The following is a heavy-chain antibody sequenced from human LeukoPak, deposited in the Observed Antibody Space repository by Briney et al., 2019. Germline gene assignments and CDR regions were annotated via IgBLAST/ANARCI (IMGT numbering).Heavy chain of an antibody. D-gene: IGHD2-15*01. CDR2: IRYDGSNK. J-gene: IGHJ3*02. CDR1: GFTFSSYG. V-gene: IGHV3-30*02. CDR3: AKDRGYCSGGSCHPDAFDI. Sequence: GGSLRLSCAASGFTFSSYGMHWVRQAPGKGLEWVAFIRYDGSNKYYADSVKGRFTISRDNSKNTLYLQMNSLRAEDTAVYYCAKDRGYCSGGSCHPDAFDIWGQGTMVTVSS.